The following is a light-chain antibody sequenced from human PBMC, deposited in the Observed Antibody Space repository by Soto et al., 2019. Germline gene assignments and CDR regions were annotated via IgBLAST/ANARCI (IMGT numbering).Light chain of an antibody. CDR2: STN. Sequence: QTVVTQEPSFSVSPGRTVTLTCGLSSGSVSTTYYPSWYQQTPGQAPRTLIYSTNTRSSGVPDRFSGSILGNKAALTITGAQADDESDYYCVLYMGSGLWVFGGGTKLTVL. CDR3: VLYMGSGLWV. CDR1: SGSVSTTYY. J-gene: IGLJ3*02. V-gene: IGLV8-61*01.